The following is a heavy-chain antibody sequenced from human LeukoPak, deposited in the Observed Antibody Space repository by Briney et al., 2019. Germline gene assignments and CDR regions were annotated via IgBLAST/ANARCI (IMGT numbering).Heavy chain of an antibody. Sequence: TGGSLRLSCAASGFTVSSNYMSWVRQAPGKGLEWVSVIYSGGSTYYADSVKGRFTISRDNSKNTLYLQMNSLRAEDTAVYYWARDSSGGYYGMDVWGQGTTVTVSS. J-gene: IGHJ6*02. CDR2: IYSGGST. CDR3: ARDSSGGYYGMDV. V-gene: IGHV3-66*01. D-gene: IGHD6-6*01. CDR1: GFTVSSNY.